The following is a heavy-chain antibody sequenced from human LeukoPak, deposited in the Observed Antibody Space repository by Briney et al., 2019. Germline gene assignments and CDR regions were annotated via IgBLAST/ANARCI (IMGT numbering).Heavy chain of an antibody. CDR3: ARDPYYDFWSGLSPFDP. Sequence: GGSLRLSCAASGFTFSSYSMNWVRQAPGKGLEWVSSISSSSSYIYYADSVKGRFTISRDNAKNSLYLQMNSLRAEDTAVYYCARDPYYDFWSGLSPFDPWGQGTLVTVSS. D-gene: IGHD3-3*01. CDR1: GFTFSSYS. CDR2: ISSSSSYI. V-gene: IGHV3-21*01. J-gene: IGHJ5*02.